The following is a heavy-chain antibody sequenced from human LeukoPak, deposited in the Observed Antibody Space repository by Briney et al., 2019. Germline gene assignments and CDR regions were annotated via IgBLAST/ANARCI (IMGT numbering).Heavy chain of an antibody. V-gene: IGHV4-59*01. CDR3: ARASEYYYDSSGNFDY. CDR1: GGSLSSYY. CDR2: IYYSGST. Sequence: SETLSLTCTVSGGSLSSYYWSWIRQPPGMGLEWIGYIYYSGSTNYNPSLKSRVTISVDTSKNQFSLKLSSVTAADTAVYYCARASEYYYDSSGNFDYWGQGTLVTVSS. D-gene: IGHD3-22*01. J-gene: IGHJ4*02.